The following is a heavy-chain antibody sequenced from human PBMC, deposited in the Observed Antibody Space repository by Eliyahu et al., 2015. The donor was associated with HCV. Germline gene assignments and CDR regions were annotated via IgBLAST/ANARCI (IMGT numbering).Heavy chain of an antibody. J-gene: IGHJ5*02. CDR3: AKGGSSSWYNWFDP. D-gene: IGHD6-13*01. CDR1: GFXFDDXA. Sequence: EVQLVESGGGLVQPGRSLRXSCAASGFXFDDXAXHWVRQAPGKGLEWVXGIXWNSGSIGYADSVKGRFTISRDNAKNSLYLQMNSLRAEDTALYYCAKGGSSSWYNWFDPWGQGTLVTVSS. V-gene: IGHV3-9*01. CDR2: IXWNSGSI.